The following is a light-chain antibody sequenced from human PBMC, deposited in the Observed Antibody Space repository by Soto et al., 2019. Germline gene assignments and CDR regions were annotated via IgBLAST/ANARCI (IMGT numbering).Light chain of an antibody. V-gene: IGLV4-69*01. Sequence: QSVLTQSPSASASLGASVKLTCTLSSGHSNYAIAWHQQQSEKGPRYLMKLNSDGSHNKEDGIPDRFSGSSSGAERYLTISSLQSEDEADYYCQTWGSGIVVFGGGTKVTVL. CDR1: SGHSNYA. CDR2: LNSDGSH. J-gene: IGLJ2*01. CDR3: QTWGSGIVV.